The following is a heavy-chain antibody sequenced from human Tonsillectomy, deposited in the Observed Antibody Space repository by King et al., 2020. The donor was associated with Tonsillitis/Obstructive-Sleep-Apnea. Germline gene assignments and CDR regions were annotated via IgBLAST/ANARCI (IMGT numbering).Heavy chain of an antibody. D-gene: IGHD5-12*01. J-gene: IGHJ4*02. CDR2: IYYTGRT. CDR3: ARHVSGGYGTDFDY. V-gene: IGHV4-39*01. Sequence: QLQESGPGLVKPSETLSLTCTVSGHSIRSSSYYWGWIRQPPGKGLEWIGTIYYTGRTYYNPSLKSPVTISLDPPNNQFSLKLSSVTAADTAVYYCARHVSGGYGTDFDYWGQGTLVTVSS. CDR1: GHSIRSSSYY.